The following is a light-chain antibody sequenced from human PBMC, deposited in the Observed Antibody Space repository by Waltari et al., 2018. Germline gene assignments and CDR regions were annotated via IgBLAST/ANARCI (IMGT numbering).Light chain of an antibody. V-gene: IGKV3-15*01. J-gene: IGKJ2*01. CDR1: QSVRSN. Sequence: EIVMTQSPGTLSVSPGGSATLSCRASQSVRSNFAWYQQKPGQAPRLIIYGAVTRGTDVPARFSASGSGTEFTLTISSVQSEDFAVYYCQHYNNWPYTFGQGTKLEI. CDR2: GAV. CDR3: QHYNNWPYT.